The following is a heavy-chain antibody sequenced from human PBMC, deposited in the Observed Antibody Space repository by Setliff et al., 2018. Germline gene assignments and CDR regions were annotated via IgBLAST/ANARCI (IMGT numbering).Heavy chain of an antibody. CDR2: IYYSGST. Sequence: SETLSLTCTVSGGSMSDYFWNWIRQPPGKGLEWIGSIYYSGSTNYNPSLKSRVTISVDTSKNQFSLKLSSVTAADTAVYYCARGRLHYYDSSGYSYWGQGTLVTVSS. J-gene: IGHJ4*02. CDR1: GGSMSDYF. CDR3: ARGRLHYYDSSGYSY. V-gene: IGHV4-59*01. D-gene: IGHD3-22*01.